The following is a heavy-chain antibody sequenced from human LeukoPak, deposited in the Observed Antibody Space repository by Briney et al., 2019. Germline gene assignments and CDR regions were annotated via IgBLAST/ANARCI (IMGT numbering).Heavy chain of an antibody. D-gene: IGHD3-22*01. J-gene: IGHJ4*02. CDR2: INHSGST. Sequence: SETLSLTCAVYGGSFSGYYWSWIRQPPGKGLEWIGEINHSGSTNYNPSLKSRVTISVDTSKNQFSLKLSSVTAADTAVYYCARVPHSVEGSMKAVFIHYFDYWGQGTLVTVSS. CDR3: ARVPHSVEGSMKAVFIHYFDY. CDR1: GGSFSGYY. V-gene: IGHV4-34*01.